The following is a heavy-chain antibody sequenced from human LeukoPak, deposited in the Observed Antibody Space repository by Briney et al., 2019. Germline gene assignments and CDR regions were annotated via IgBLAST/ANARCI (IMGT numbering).Heavy chain of an antibody. J-gene: IGHJ4*02. CDR1: GGSISTYY. Sequence: SETLSLTCTVSGGSISTYYWTGIRQPAGRGLEWLGRIYSSGSTNYNPSLKSRVTMSVDTSKNQFSLKLSSVTAADTAVYYCARESSGWYHDYWGQGTLVTVSS. CDR3: ARESSGWYHDY. CDR2: IYSSGST. D-gene: IGHD6-19*01. V-gene: IGHV4-4*07.